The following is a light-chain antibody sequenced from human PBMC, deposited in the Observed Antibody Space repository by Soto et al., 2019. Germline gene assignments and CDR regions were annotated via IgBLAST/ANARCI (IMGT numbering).Light chain of an antibody. CDR2: GNN. CDR3: SSFVAGNNYWV. J-gene: IGLJ3*02. V-gene: IGLV1-40*01. Sequence: QSVLTQPPSVSGAPGQRVTISCTGSSSNIGAGYDVHWYQQLPGTAPKLLIYGNNNRPSGVPDRFSGSKSGTSASLAITGLQAEDEADYYCSSFVAGNNYWVFGGGTKLTVL. CDR1: SSNIGAGYD.